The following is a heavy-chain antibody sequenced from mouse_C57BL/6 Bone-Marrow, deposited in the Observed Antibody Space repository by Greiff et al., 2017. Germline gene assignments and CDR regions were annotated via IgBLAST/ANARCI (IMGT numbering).Heavy chain of an antibody. CDR2: INPNNGGT. Sequence: EVQLQQSGPELVKPGASVKMSCKASGYTFTDYNMHWVKQSHGKSLEWIGYINPNNGGTSYNQKYKGKATLTVNKSSSTAYMELRRLTSEDSAVYYCARIEGTTVVDYAMDYWGQGTSVTVSS. CDR3: ARIEGTTVVDYAMDY. D-gene: IGHD1-1*01. V-gene: IGHV1-22*01. CDR1: GYTFTDYN. J-gene: IGHJ4*01.